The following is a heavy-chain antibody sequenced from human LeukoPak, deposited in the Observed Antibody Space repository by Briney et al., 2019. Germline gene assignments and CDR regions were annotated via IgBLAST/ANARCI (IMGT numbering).Heavy chain of an antibody. D-gene: IGHD6-6*01. CDR1: GGSISSYY. CDR3: ARGKYSSSSSSDY. J-gene: IGHJ4*02. CDR2: IYYSGST. V-gene: IGHV4-59*01. Sequence: SETLSLTCTVSGGSISSYYWSWIRQPPGKGLEWIGYIYYSGSTNYNPSLKSRVTISVDTSKNQFPLKLSSVTAADTAVYYCARGKYSSSSSSDYWGQGTLVTVSS.